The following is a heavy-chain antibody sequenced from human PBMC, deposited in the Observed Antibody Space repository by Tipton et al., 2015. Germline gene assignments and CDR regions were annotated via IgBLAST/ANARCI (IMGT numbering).Heavy chain of an antibody. CDR3: ARDVTGGYFDM. J-gene: IGHJ3*02. CDR1: GFTFSNYW. V-gene: IGHV3-7*01. D-gene: IGHD1-14*01. CDR2: IKHDVTDK. Sequence: SLRLSCEASGFTFSNYWMSWVRRAPGQGLEWVVQIKHDVTDKYYLDSMEGRFTISRDNARNSLYLQMTSLRVDDTAVYYCARDVTGGYFDMWGRGTTVTVSP.